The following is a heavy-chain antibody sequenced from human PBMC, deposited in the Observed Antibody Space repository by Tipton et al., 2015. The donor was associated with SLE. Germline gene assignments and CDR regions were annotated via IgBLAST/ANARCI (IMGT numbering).Heavy chain of an antibody. CDR3: ARDDGDSYRDAFDI. J-gene: IGHJ3*02. Sequence: GLVKPSETLSLTCAVYGGSFSGYYWSWIRQPPGKGLEWIGEINHSGSTNYNPSLKSRVTISVDTSKNQFSLKLSSVTAADTAVYYCARDDGDSYRDAFDIWGQGTMVTASS. CDR1: GGSFSGYY. D-gene: IGHD4-17*01. V-gene: IGHV4-34*01. CDR2: INHSGST.